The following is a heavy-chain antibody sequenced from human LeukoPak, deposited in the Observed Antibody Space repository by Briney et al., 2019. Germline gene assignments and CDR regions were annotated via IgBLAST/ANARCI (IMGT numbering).Heavy chain of an antibody. D-gene: IGHD5/OR15-5a*01. CDR1: GGSISSYY. CDR2: IYYSRST. Sequence: NPSETLSLTCTVSGGSISSYYWSWIRQPPGKGLEWIGYIYYSRSTSYNPSLKSRVTISVDTSKDQFFLKLSSVTAADTAVYYCARSHVSVYYFDLWGQGALVTVSS. CDR3: ARSHVSVYYFDL. J-gene: IGHJ4*02. V-gene: IGHV4-59*08.